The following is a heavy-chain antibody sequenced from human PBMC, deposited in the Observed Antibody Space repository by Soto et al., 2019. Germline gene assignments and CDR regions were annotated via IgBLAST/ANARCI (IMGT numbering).Heavy chain of an antibody. CDR2: ISYSVTST. D-gene: IGHD1-1*01. CDR3: TKGNDGYYFDY. V-gene: IGHV3-23*01. J-gene: IGHJ4*02. Sequence: GGSLRLSCAASGFTFSNYAMSWVRQAPGKGLEWVSAISYSVTSTYYADSVKGRFTISRDNSKNTLYLQMNSLRAEDTAVYYCTKGNDGYYFDYWGQGTLVTVSS. CDR1: GFTFSNYA.